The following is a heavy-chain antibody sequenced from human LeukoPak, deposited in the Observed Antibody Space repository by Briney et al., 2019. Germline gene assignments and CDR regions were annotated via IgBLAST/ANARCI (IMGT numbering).Heavy chain of an antibody. V-gene: IGHV4-59*08. J-gene: IGHJ5*02. CDR3: ARHLQYSSSWYNWFDP. CDR2: IYYSGST. CDR1: GGSISSYY. D-gene: IGHD6-13*01. Sequence: SETLSLTCTVSGGSISSYYWSWIRQPPGKGLEGIGYIYYSGSTNYNPSLKSRVTISVDTSKNQFSLKLSSVTAADTAVYYCARHLQYSSSWYNWFDPWGQGTLVTVSS.